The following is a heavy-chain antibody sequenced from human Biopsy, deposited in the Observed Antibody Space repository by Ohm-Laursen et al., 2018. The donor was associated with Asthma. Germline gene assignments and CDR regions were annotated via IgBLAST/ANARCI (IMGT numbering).Heavy chain of an antibody. CDR2: INPNSGGT. J-gene: IGHJ5*02. V-gene: IGHV1-2*06. CDR1: GYTFIGCH. Sequence: ASVKVSCKASGYTFIGCHIHWMRQAPGQGLEWMGRINPNSGGTNYAQKFQGRVTMTRDTSISTAYMEVSRLRSEDTAVYYCARGQKSAGDRWFDPWGQGTLVIVSS. CDR3: ARGQKSAGDRWFDP. D-gene: IGHD6-13*01.